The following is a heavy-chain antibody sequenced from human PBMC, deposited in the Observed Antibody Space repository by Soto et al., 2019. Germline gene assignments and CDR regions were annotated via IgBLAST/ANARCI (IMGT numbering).Heavy chain of an antibody. V-gene: IGHV1-2*04. CDR2: INPNSGGT. J-gene: IGHJ3*02. Sequence: ASVKVSCKASGYTFTSYAMHWVRQAPGQGLEWMGWINPNSGGTNYAQKFQGWVTMTRDTSISTAYMELSRLRSDDTAVYYCARGRSGSYYSIWGQGTMVTVSS. CDR1: GYTFTSYA. CDR3: ARGRSGSYYSI. D-gene: IGHD3-10*01.